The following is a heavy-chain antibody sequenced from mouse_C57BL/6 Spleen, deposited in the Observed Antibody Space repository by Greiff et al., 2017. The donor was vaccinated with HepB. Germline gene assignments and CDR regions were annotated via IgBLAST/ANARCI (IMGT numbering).Heavy chain of an antibody. D-gene: IGHD1-1*01. Sequence: VQLQQSGPELVKPGASVKISCKASGYAFSSSWMNWVKQRPGKGLEWIGRIYPGDGDTNYNGKFKGKATLTADKSSSTAYMQLSSLTSEDSAVYFCAREADYYGSSPYAMDYWGQGTSVTVSS. CDR3: AREADYYGSSPYAMDY. CDR2: IYPGDGDT. V-gene: IGHV1-82*01. J-gene: IGHJ4*01. CDR1: GYAFSSSW.